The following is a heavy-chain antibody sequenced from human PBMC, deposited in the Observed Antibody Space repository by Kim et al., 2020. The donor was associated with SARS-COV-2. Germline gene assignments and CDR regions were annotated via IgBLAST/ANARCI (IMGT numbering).Heavy chain of an antibody. Sequence: SETLSLTCTVSGGSVSSSNYYWGWVRQPPGKGLEWIGNIYYTGDTYYNPSLKSRVTISIDTSNNHFSLKLSSLTAADIAVYYCARLEYSSSSRLFDPWGQGTLVTVSP. CDR2: IYYTGDT. V-gene: IGHV4-39*02. D-gene: IGHD6-6*01. CDR1: GGSVSSSNYY. J-gene: IGHJ5*02. CDR3: ARLEYSSSSRLFDP.